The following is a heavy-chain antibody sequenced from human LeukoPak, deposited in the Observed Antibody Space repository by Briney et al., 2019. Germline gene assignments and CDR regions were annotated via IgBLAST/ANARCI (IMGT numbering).Heavy chain of an antibody. V-gene: IGHV3-13*01. Sequence: PGGSLRLSCAASGFTFSSYDMHWVRQATGKGLEWVSAIGTAGDTYYPGSVKGRFTISRENAKNSLYLQMNSLRAGDTAVYYCARASGDIVVVPAAMGAPGYFDLWGRGTLVTVSS. J-gene: IGHJ2*01. D-gene: IGHD2-2*01. CDR1: GFTFSSYD. CDR2: IGTAGDT. CDR3: ARASGDIVVVPAAMGAPGYFDL.